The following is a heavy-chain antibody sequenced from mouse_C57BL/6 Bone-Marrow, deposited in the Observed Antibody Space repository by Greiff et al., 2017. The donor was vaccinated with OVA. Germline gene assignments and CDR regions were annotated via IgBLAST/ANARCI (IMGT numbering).Heavy chain of an antibody. CDR1: GFTFSDYG. D-gene: IGHD4-1*01. CDR3: ARGANWGAMDY. Sequence: DVMLVESGGGLVKPGGSLKLSCAASGFTFSDYGMHWVRQAPEKGLEWVAYISSGSSTIYYADTVKGRFTISRDNAKNTLFLQMTSLRSEDTAMYYCARGANWGAMDYWGQGTSVTVSS. J-gene: IGHJ4*01. CDR2: ISSGSSTI. V-gene: IGHV5-17*01.